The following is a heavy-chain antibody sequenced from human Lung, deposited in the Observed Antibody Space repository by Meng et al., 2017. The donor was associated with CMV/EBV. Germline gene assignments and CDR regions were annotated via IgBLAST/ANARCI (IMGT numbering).Heavy chain of an antibody. Sequence: QITLKESGPTLVKPTQTLTLTCSXXXFSLSTSGVAVGWIRQPPGKALEWLAIIYWDDDERYTPSLKSRLTITKDTSKNQVVFTMTNMDPVDTGTYYCTSQYCSDGSRYCWFDPWGQGTRVTVSS. CDR2: IYWDDDE. D-gene: IGHD2-15*01. V-gene: IGHV2-5*02. CDR3: TSQYCSDGSRYCWFDP. J-gene: IGHJ5*02. CDR1: XFSLSTSGVA.